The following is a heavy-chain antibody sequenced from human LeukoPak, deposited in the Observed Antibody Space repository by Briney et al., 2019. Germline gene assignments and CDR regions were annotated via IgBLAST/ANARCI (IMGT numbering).Heavy chain of an antibody. Sequence: PGGSLRLSCAASGFSFSAYSMTWVRQAPGKGLEWVSYISGSSGTIHYADSVKGRFSVSRDNSKNSLFLQMNSLRDEDTAVYYCARDHYSRNDYWGQGTLVTVSS. CDR3: ARDHYSRNDY. CDR2: ISGSSGTI. V-gene: IGHV3-48*02. D-gene: IGHD6-13*01. CDR1: GFSFSAYS. J-gene: IGHJ4*02.